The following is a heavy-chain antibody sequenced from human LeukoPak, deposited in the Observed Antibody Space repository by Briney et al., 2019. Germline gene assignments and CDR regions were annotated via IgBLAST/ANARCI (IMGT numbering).Heavy chain of an antibody. CDR1: GFTFSSYA. CDR2: LSGSGGST. V-gene: IGHV3-23*01. Sequence: GGSLRLSCAASGFTFSSYAMSWVRQAPGKGLEWVSALSGSGGSTYYADSVKGRFTISRDNSKNTLYLQMNSLRAEDTAVYYCAKKESSRTLSDAFDIWGQGTMVTVSS. J-gene: IGHJ3*02. D-gene: IGHD2-2*01. CDR3: AKKESSRTLSDAFDI.